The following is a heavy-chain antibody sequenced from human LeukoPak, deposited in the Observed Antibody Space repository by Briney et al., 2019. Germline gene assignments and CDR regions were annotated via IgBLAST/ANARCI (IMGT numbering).Heavy chain of an antibody. D-gene: IGHD6-13*01. J-gene: IGHJ4*02. V-gene: IGHV6-1*01. CDR2: TYYRSKWYN. Sequence: SQTLSLTCAISGDSVLNNGAAWNWIRQSPSRGLEWLGRTYYRSKWYNDYAASAKSRIIINPDTSKNQFSLQLDSVTPEDTAVYYCARDLSSSWFGFDYWGQGTLVTVSS. CDR1: GDSVLNNGAA. CDR3: ARDLSSSWFGFDY.